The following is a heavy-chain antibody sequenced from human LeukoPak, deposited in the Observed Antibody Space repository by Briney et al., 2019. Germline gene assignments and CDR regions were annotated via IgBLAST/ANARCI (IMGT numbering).Heavy chain of an antibody. V-gene: IGHV1-69*13. D-gene: IGHD3-9*01. CDR2: IIPIFGTA. Sequence: GASVKVSCKASGGTFSSYAISWVRQAPGQGLEWMGGIIPIFGTANYAQKFQGRVTITADESTSTAYMELSSLRSEDTAVYYCARAPVLRYFDSGGYYFDYWGQGTLVTVSS. CDR1: GGTFSSYA. J-gene: IGHJ4*02. CDR3: ARAPVLRYFDSGGYYFDY.